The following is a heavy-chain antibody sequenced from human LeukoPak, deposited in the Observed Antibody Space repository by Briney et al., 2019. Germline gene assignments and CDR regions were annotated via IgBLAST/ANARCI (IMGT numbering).Heavy chain of an antibody. J-gene: IGHJ4*02. CDR3: ARREVAGYDY. CDR1: GFTFGSYW. Sequence: QPGSSLRLSRAAAGFTFGSYWMQWARQPPGEGMAWVSRINSDGRSTSYADSVKGRFTISKDNAKNTLYLQMNSLRAEDTAVYYCARREVAGYDYWGQGTLVTVSS. V-gene: IGHV3-74*01. CDR2: INSDGRST. D-gene: IGHD6-19*01.